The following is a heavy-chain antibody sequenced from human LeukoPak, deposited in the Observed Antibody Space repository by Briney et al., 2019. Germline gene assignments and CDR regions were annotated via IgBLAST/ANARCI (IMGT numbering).Heavy chain of an antibody. CDR1: GGSINSGTYY. CDR3: ARSVAATTFDY. J-gene: IGHJ4*02. V-gene: IGHV4-39*07. CDR2: IYHSGST. Sequence: SGTLSLTCPVSGGSINSGTYYWGWVRQPPGEGLEWIGSIYHSGSTYYNPSLKSRVTISVDTSKNQFSLKLSSVTAADTAVYYCARSVAATTFDYWGQGTLVTVSS. D-gene: IGHD2-15*01.